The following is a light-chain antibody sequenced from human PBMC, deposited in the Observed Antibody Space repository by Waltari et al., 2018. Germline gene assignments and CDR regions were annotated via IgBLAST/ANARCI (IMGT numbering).Light chain of an antibody. Sequence: EIVMPQSPHTLSVSPGQRVTLSCTASQNIDASLTWHQQRRGQAPRVLISGASYRVTGIPDRFSGGGSGTEFTLSSSSVQSEDVAIYYCQQFHTVPRTSGGGTKVEIK. CDR2: GAS. CDR1: QNIDAS. J-gene: IGKJ4*01. V-gene: IGKV3-15*01. CDR3: QQFHTVPRT.